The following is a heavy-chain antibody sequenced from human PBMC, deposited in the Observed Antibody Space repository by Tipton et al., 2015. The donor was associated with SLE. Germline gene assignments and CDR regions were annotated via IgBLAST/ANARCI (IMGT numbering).Heavy chain of an antibody. CDR1: GGSIISGPFY. D-gene: IGHD3-22*01. J-gene: IGHJ4*02. CDR2: INTSGSN. Sequence: TLSLTCTVSGGSIISGPFYWSWIRQPPGKGLEWIGYINTSGSNNSNPSLNSRVTISVDTSKNHFSLNLTSVAAADTAVYYCARVDSSNWYVDYWGQGTPVTVSS. V-gene: IGHV4-61*03. CDR3: ARVDSSNWYVDY.